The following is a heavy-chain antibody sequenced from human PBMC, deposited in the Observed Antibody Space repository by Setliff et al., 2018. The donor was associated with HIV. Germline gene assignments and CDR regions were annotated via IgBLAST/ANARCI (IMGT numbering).Heavy chain of an antibody. D-gene: IGHD3-22*01. Sequence: PSETLSLTCSVSGISINGYYWSWIRQPPGKGLEWIGYIYTSGSTNYNPSLKSRVTISVDTSKNQFSLKLNSVTATDTALYYCARAKFYYDSSGFFPLPAAFDFWGQGTMVTVSS. V-gene: IGHV4-4*08. J-gene: IGHJ3*01. CDR2: IYTSGST. CDR1: GISINGYY. CDR3: ARAKFYYDSSGFFPLPAAFDF.